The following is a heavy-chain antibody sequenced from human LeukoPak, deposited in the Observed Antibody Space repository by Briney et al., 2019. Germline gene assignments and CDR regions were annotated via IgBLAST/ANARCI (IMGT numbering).Heavy chain of an antibody. CDR3: ATTHTGMVRDAFDI. CDR1: CGSISSRSYY. J-gene: IGHJ3*02. D-gene: IGHD5-18*01. Sequence: SETLSLTCTVSCGSISSRSYYWGWIRQPPGEGLEWIGSIYYSGSTYYNPSLKTRATISVDTSKNQFSLKLSSVTAAGTAVYYCATTHTGMVRDAFDIWGQGTMVTVSS. CDR2: IYYSGST. V-gene: IGHV4-39*07.